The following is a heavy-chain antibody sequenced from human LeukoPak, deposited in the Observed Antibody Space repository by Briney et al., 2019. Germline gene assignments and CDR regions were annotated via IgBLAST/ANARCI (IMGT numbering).Heavy chain of an antibody. CDR3: AKPLYAVRGKNFFDY. CDR1: GFTFSSYW. V-gene: IGHV3-23*01. D-gene: IGHD3-16*01. J-gene: IGHJ4*02. Sequence: GGSLRLSCAASGFTFSSYWMHWVRQAPGKGLVWVSGISSSGDETHYADSVRGRFTISRDNSQDTLYLEVKSLRVEDTAVYFCAKPLYAVRGKNFFDYWGQGTLVIVSS. CDR2: ISSSGDET.